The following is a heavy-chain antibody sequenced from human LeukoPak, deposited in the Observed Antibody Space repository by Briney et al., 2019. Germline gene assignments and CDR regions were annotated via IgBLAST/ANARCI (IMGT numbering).Heavy chain of an antibody. J-gene: IGHJ4*02. CDR3: ARMPSYSGSYRGVDY. CDR1: GNSISSGDNY. D-gene: IGHD1-26*01. Sequence: SQTLSLTCTVSGNSISSGDNYWSWIRQPAGKGLEWIGRIYTSGSTNYNPSLKSRVTISVDTSKNQFSLKLSSVTAADTAVYYCARMPSYSGSYRGVDYWGQGTLVTVSS. V-gene: IGHV4-61*02. CDR2: IYTSGST.